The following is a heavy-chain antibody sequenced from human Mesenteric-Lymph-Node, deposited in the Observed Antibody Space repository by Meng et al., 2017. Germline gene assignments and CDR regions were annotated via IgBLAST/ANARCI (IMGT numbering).Heavy chain of an antibody. V-gene: IGHV4-34*01. CDR3: ARVGAYCGGDCYHPR. D-gene: IGHD2-21*02. CDR1: GGSFSGYY. CDR2: INHSGST. J-gene: IGHJ4*02. Sequence: QVQVQQWGAGLLKPSETLSLTCAVYGGSFSGYYWSWIRQPPGKGLEWIGEINHSGSTNYNPSLKSRVTISVDESKNQFSLRLSSVTAADTAVYYCARVGAYCGGDCYHPRWGQGTLVTVSS.